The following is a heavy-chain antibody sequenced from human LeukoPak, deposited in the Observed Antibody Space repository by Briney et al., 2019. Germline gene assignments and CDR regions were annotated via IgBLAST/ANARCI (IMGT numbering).Heavy chain of an antibody. CDR2: LSGSGDDT. V-gene: IGHV3-23*01. J-gene: IGHJ5*02. D-gene: IGHD5-24*01. Sequence: GGSLRLSCTAYGFTFADYAMNWVRQAPGKGLEWVSSLSGSGDDTSYADFVKGRFTISRDNSRDTLYLQMNGLRAEDTGVYYCAKQFVDIWGQGTLVTVSS. CDR3: AKQFVDI. CDR1: GFTFADYA.